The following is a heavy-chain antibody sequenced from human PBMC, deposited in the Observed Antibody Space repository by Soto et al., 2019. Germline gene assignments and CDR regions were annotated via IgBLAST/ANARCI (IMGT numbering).Heavy chain of an antibody. D-gene: IGHD3-3*01. CDR3: ATGVYDFWSGWPFDY. V-gene: IGHV1-24*01. CDR2: FDPEDGET. J-gene: IGHJ4*02. CDR1: GYTFTGYY. Sequence: ASVKVSCKASGYTFTGYYMHWVRQAPGKGLEWMGGFDPEDGETIYAQKFQGRVTMTEDTSTDTAYMELSSLRSEDTAVYYCATGVYDFWSGWPFDYWGQGTLVTVSS.